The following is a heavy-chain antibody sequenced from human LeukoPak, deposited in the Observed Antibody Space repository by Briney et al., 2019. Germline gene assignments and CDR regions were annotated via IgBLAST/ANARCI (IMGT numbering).Heavy chain of an antibody. J-gene: IGHJ4*02. V-gene: IGHV3-15*01. CDR2: IRSKTDGGTA. Sequence: GSLRLSFSASGFTFTNAWMSWVRQAPGKGLEWVGRIRSKTDGGTADSAAPVKGRFSISRDDSKNTQYLQMNSLKNEDTGVYYCTTGGGSYLDHWGQGTLVTVSS. CDR3: TTGGGSYLDH. CDR1: GFTFTNAW. D-gene: IGHD1-26*01.